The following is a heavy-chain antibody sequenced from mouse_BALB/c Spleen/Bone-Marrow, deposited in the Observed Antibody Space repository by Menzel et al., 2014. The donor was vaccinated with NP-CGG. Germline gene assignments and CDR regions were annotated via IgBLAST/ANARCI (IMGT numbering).Heavy chain of an antibody. V-gene: IGHV1-80*01. CDR1: GYPFSSYW. D-gene: IGHD2-10*02. Sequence: QVQLQQSGAELVRPGSSVKISCKASGYPFSSYWMSWVKQRPGQGLEWIGRIYPGDGETNYNGKFKGNATLTADKSSSTAYMQLISLISEDSAVYFCARKYGDYWGQGTTLTVSS. J-gene: IGHJ2*01. CDR3: ARKYGDY. CDR2: IYPGDGET.